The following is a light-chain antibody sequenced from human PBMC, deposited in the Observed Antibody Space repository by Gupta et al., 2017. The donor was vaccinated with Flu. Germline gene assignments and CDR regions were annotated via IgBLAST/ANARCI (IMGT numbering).Light chain of an antibody. Sequence: QSALTQLASVSGSPGQSITISCTGTSSDIGSYKLVSWYQHHPDKGPKLLIHEGSKRPSGVSHRFSGSKSGNTASLTISGLQAEDEADYYCCSYVGSSSSVFGGGTKLTVL. J-gene: IGLJ2*01. CDR2: EGS. V-gene: IGLV2-23*01. CDR1: SSDIGSYKL. CDR3: CSYVGSSSSV.